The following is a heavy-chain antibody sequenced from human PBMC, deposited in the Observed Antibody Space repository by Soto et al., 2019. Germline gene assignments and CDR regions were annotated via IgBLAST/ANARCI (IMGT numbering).Heavy chain of an antibody. CDR3: AREGYDYVWGSYLNAFDI. V-gene: IGHV1-18*04. J-gene: IGHJ3*02. D-gene: IGHD3-16*02. CDR2: ISAYNGNT. CDR1: GYTFTSYG. Sequence: ASVKVSCKASGYTFTSYGISWVRQAPGQVLEWMGLISAYNGNTNYAQKLQGRVTMTTDTSTSTAYMELRSLRSDDTTVYYCAREGYDYVWGSYLNAFDIWGQGSMVTVSS.